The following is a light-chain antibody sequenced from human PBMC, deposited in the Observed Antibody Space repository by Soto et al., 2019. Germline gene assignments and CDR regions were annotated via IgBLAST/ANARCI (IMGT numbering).Light chain of an antibody. CDR3: SSYAGSDNLDV. CDR2: EVS. Sequence: QSALTQPPSASGSPGQSVTISCAGTSSDIGGYNSVSWYQQHPGKAPKVIIYEVSKRPSGVPDRFSGSKSGNTASLTVSGLQAEDEADYFCSSYAGSDNLDVFGTGTKLTVL. CDR1: SSDIGGYNS. V-gene: IGLV2-8*01. J-gene: IGLJ1*01.